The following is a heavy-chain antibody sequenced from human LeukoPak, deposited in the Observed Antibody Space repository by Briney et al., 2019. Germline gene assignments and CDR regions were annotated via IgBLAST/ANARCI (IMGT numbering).Heavy chain of an antibody. CDR2: ISYDGSNK. J-gene: IGHJ6*02. V-gene: IGHV3-30-3*01. Sequence: GGSLRLSCAASGFTFSSYAMHWVRQAPGKGLEWVAVISYDGSNKYYADSVKGRFTISRDNSKNTLYLQMNSLRAEDTAVYYCASGYRGPYYYYGTDVWSQGTTVTVSS. D-gene: IGHD5-12*01. CDR3: ASGYRGPYYYYGTDV. CDR1: GFTFSSYA.